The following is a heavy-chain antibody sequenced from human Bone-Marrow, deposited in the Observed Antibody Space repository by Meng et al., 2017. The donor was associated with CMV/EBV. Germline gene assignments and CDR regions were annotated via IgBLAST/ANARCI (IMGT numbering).Heavy chain of an antibody. V-gene: IGHV1-2*02. CDR2: INPNSGGT. J-gene: IGHJ4*02. Sequence: ASVKVSCKASGYTFTGYYMHWVRQAPGQGLEWMGWINPNSGGTNYAQKFQGRVTMTRDTSISTAYMELSRLRSDDTAVYYRARTDARDQWRALPHWGQGRLVPVSS. D-gene: IGHD6-19*01. CDR3: ARTDARDQWRALPH. CDR1: GYTFTGYY.